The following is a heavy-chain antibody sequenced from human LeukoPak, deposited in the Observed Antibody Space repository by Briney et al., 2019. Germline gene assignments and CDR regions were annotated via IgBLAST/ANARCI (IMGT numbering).Heavy chain of an antibody. CDR2: LWYDGSNQ. D-gene: IGHD3-10*01. J-gene: IGHJ4*01. V-gene: IGHV3-33*08. CDR1: GFTLSTYA. Sequence: PGTSLRLSCEASGFTLSTYAVHWVRQAPGKGLQWVAALWYDGSNQYYADSVKGRFTISRDNSKNTLYLQMNSLRAEDTAMYYCARAVYYSNYLGYWGQGTLVTVSS. CDR3: ARAVYYSNYLGY.